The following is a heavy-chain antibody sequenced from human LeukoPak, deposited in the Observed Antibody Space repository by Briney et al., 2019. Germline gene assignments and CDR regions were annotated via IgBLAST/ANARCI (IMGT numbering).Heavy chain of an antibody. CDR1: GYAIISGGFS. Sequence: SETLSLTCTVSGYAIISGGFSWNWIRQPPGKGLEWIRCIYDRGPAHYNPSLKSRFTISVDRPKNQFFLNVTSLTAADTAVYYCARSRQASGLFSSWGQGTLVVVSS. D-gene: IGHD3-10*01. CDR2: IYDRGPA. V-gene: IGHV4-30-2*01. J-gene: IGHJ5*02. CDR3: ARSRQASGLFSS.